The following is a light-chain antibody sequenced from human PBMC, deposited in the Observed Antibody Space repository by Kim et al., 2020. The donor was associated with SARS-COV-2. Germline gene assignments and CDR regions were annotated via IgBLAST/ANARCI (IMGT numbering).Light chain of an antibody. CDR3: QQYKTYPWT. V-gene: IGKV1-5*03. CDR2: NAS. CDR1: QSINSW. Sequence: AAVGDRVTITCRASQSINSWLACYQQKPGRAPNLLIYNASSLESGVPSRFSGSGSGTEFTLTISSLQPDDFVTYYCQQYKTYPWTFGQGTKVDIK. J-gene: IGKJ1*01.